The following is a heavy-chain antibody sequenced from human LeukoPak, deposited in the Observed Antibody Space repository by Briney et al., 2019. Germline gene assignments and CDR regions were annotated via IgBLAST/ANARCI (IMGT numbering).Heavy chain of an antibody. Sequence: SETLSLTCTVSGGSISSYYWSWIRQPPGKGLEWTGYIYYRGSTNYNPSLKSRVTISVDTSKNQFSLRLTSVTAADTAVYYCVRTNPWDLTYYFDYWGQGTLVTVSS. D-gene: IGHD1-14*01. CDR2: IYYRGST. CDR3: VRTNPWDLTYYFDY. CDR1: GGSISSYY. V-gene: IGHV4-59*01. J-gene: IGHJ4*02.